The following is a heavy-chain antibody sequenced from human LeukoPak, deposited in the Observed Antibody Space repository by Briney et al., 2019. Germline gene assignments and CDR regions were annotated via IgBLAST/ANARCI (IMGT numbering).Heavy chain of an antibody. CDR3: ATGGQLGYYYYYYMDV. Sequence: SVKVSCKASGGTFSSYAISWVRQAPGQGLEWMGGIIPIFGTANYAQKFQGRVTITADESTGTAYMELSSLRSEDTAVYYCATGGQLGYYYYYYMDVWGKGTTVTVSS. CDR1: GGTFSSYA. D-gene: IGHD6-6*01. V-gene: IGHV1-69*13. CDR2: IIPIFGTA. J-gene: IGHJ6*03.